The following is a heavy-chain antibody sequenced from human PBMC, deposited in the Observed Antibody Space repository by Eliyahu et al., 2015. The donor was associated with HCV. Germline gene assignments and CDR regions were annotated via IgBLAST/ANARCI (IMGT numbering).Heavy chain of an antibody. V-gene: IGHV3-74*01. CDR3: ARGLGYCSGGSCS. CDR2: INSDGSST. J-gene: IGHJ5*02. Sequence: EVQLVESGGGLVQPGGSLXLSCAASGFXFSSXWXHWVRQAPGKGLXWVSRINSDGSSTSYADSVKGRFTISRDNAKNTLYLQMNSLRAEDTAVYYCARGLGYCSGGSCSWGQGTLVTVSS. D-gene: IGHD2-15*01. CDR1: GFXFSSXW.